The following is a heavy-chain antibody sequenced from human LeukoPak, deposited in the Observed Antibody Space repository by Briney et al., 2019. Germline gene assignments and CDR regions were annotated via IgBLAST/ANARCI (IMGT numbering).Heavy chain of an antibody. Sequence: SETLSLTCAVSGGSISTGNWWSWVRQSPDKGLEWIGEIYHSGSSNYNPSLKSRVTISVDTSKNQFSLKLSSVTAADTAVYYCARVYYSSSYGYWYFDLWGRGTLVTVSS. J-gene: IGHJ2*01. CDR1: GGSISTGNW. CDR2: IYHSGSS. CDR3: ARVYYSSSYGYWYFDL. D-gene: IGHD6-13*01. V-gene: IGHV4-4*02.